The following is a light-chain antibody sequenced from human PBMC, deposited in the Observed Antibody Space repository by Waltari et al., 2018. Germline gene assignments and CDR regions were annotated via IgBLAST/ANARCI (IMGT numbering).Light chain of an antibody. CDR1: ESISSY. CDR2: DAS. V-gene: IGKV1-39*01. Sequence: DIQMTQSPSSLSASVGDRVTITCRASESISSYLNWYQQQPGKAPNLLIYDASSLQGGVPSRFSGSGSGPDFTLTISSLQPEDFATYYCQQSYITPLTFGGGTKVEIK. J-gene: IGKJ4*01. CDR3: QQSYITPLT.